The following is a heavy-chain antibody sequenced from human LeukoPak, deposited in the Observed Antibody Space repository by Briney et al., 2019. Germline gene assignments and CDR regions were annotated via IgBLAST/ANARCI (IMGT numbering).Heavy chain of an antibody. Sequence: GGSLRLSCAASGFTFSSYAMSWVRQAPGKGLEWVSAISGSGGSTYYADSVKGRFTISRDNSKNTLYLQMNSLRAEDTAVYYCARSDYDYVWSPGYFDLWGRGTLVTVSS. D-gene: IGHD3-16*01. CDR3: ARSDYDYVWSPGYFDL. CDR2: ISGSGGST. V-gene: IGHV3-23*01. J-gene: IGHJ2*01. CDR1: GFTFSSYA.